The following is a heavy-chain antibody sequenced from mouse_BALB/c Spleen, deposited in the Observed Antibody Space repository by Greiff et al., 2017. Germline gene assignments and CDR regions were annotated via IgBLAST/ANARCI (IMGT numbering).Heavy chain of an antibody. V-gene: IGHV1-9*01. CDR1: GYTFSSYW. D-gene: IGHD2-4*01. J-gene: IGHJ4*01. CDR3: ARLDYPYYYAMDY. Sequence: QVQLKQSGAELMKPGASVKISCKATGYTFSSYWIEWVKQRPGHGLEWIGEILPGSGSTNYNEKFKGKATFTADTSSNTAYMQLSSLTSEDSAVYYCARLDYPYYYAMDYWGQGTSVTVSS. CDR2: ILPGSGST.